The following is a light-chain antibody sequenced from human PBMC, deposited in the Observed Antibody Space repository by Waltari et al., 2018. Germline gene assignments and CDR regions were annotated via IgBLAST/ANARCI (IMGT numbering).Light chain of an antibody. CDR2: AFS. Sequence: QSVLTQPPSVSGAPGHSVTIPCTGSRSNSGANYDLHWYQQLPGAAPKLLIYAFSNRPSGVPDRFYGSKSGTSASLAINGLQAEDEAVYYCQSYDSSLSAVFGGGTKVTVL. CDR1: RSNSGANYD. J-gene: IGLJ3*02. V-gene: IGLV1-40*01. CDR3: QSYDSSLSAV.